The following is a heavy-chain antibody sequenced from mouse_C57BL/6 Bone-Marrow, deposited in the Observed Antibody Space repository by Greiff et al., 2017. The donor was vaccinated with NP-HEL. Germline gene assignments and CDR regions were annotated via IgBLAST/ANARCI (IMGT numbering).Heavy chain of an antibody. Sequence: VQLKQSGTVLARPGASVKMSCKTSGYTFTSYWMHWVKQRPGQGLEWIGAIYPGNSDTSYNQKFKGKAKLTAVTSASTAYMELSSLTNEDSAVYYCTRSYGTGRYYAMDYWGQGTSVTVSS. D-gene: IGHD2-10*02. CDR3: TRSYGTGRYYAMDY. CDR2: IYPGNSDT. V-gene: IGHV1-5*01. J-gene: IGHJ4*01. CDR1: GYTFTSYW.